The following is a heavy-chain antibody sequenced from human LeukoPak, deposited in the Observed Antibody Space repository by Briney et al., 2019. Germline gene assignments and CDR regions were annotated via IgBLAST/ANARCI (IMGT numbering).Heavy chain of an antibody. Sequence: SVKVSCKASGGTFSSYAISWVRQAPGQGLEWMGRIIPILGIANYAQKFQGRVTVTADKSTSTAYMELSSLRSEDTAVYYCARQEYDSSGYLRWGQGTLVTVSS. CDR3: ARQEYDSSGYLR. CDR1: GGTFSSYA. V-gene: IGHV1-69*04. CDR2: IIPILGIA. J-gene: IGHJ4*02. D-gene: IGHD3-22*01.